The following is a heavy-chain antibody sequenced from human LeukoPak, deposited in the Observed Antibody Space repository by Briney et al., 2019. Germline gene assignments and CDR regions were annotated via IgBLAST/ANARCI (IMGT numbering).Heavy chain of an antibody. D-gene: IGHD5-24*01. CDR2: ISAYNGNT. Sequence: ASVKVSCKASGYTFTSYGISWVRQAPGQGLEWMGWISAYNGNTNYAQKLQGRVTMTTHTSTSTAYMELRSLRSDDTAVYYCARERVTSRWLAPLIDYWGQGTLVTVSS. J-gene: IGHJ4*02. V-gene: IGHV1-18*04. CDR1: GYTFTSYG. CDR3: ARERVTSRWLAPLIDY.